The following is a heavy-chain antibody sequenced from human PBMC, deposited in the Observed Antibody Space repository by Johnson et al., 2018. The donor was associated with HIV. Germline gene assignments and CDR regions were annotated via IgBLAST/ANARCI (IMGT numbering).Heavy chain of an antibody. V-gene: IGHV3-20*04. J-gene: IGHJ3*02. CDR1: GFSFNDYG. CDR2: INWNGDSI. Sequence: EVQLVESGGGLVQPGGSLRPSCAASGFSFNDYGMNWFRQVPGKGLEWVSGINWNGDSIGYVDSVKGRFTIYRDNVKRSLYLQMNSLRVADTAWYYCARVRTGDSSGYHDAFDIWGQGTMVTVSS. D-gene: IGHD3-22*01. CDR3: ARVRTGDSSGYHDAFDI.